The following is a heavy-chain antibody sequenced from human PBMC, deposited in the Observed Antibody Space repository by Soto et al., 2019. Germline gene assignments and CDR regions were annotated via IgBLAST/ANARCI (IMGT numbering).Heavy chain of an antibody. CDR2: IYYSGST. V-gene: IGHV4-59*01. J-gene: IGHJ4*02. Sequence: PSETLSLTCTVSGGSISSYYWSWIRQPPGKGLEWIGYIYYSGSTNYNPSLKSRVTISVDTSKNQFSLKLSSVTAADTAVYYCARAPLAAAVDYWGQGTLVTVSS. CDR1: GGSISSYY. D-gene: IGHD6-13*01. CDR3: ARAPLAAAVDY.